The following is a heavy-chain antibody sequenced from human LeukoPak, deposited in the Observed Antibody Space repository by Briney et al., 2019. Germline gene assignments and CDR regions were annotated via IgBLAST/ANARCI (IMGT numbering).Heavy chain of an antibody. Sequence: PSQTLSLTCTVSGGSISSGSYYWSWIRQPAGKGLEWIGRIYTSGSTNYNPSLKSRVTISVDTSKNQFSLKLSSVTTADTAVYYCASQGLVLELPYWGQGTLVTVSS. V-gene: IGHV4-61*02. D-gene: IGHD1-7*01. CDR2: IYTSGST. J-gene: IGHJ4*02. CDR3: ASQGLVLELPY. CDR1: GGSISSGSYY.